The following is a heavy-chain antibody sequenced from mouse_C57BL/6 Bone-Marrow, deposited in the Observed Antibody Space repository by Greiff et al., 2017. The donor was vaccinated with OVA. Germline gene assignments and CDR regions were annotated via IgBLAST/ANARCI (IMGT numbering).Heavy chain of an antibody. CDR2: ISSGGDYI. D-gene: IGHD1-1*01. CDR3: TRDQITTPYYAMDY. CDR1: GFTFSSYA. J-gene: IGHJ4*01. V-gene: IGHV5-9-1*02. Sequence: EVQLVESGEGLVKPGGSLKLSCAASGFTFSSYAMSWVRQTPEKRLEWVAYISSGGDYIYYADTVKGRFTISRDNARNTLYLQMSSLKSEDTAMYYCTRDQITTPYYAMDYWGQGTSVTVSS.